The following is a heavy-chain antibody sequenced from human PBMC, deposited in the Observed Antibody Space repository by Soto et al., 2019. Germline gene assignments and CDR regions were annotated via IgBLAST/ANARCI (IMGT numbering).Heavy chain of an antibody. CDR2: INHSGST. Sequence: QVQLQQWGAGLLKPSETLSLTCAVYGGSFSGYYWSWIRQPPGKGLEWIGEINHSGSTNYNPSLKSRVTISVDTSKNQFSLKLSSVTAADTAVYYCARVRNYYYSGMDVWGQGPTVTVSS. CDR3: ARVRNYYYSGMDV. V-gene: IGHV4-34*01. J-gene: IGHJ6*02. D-gene: IGHD1-1*01. CDR1: GGSFSGYY.